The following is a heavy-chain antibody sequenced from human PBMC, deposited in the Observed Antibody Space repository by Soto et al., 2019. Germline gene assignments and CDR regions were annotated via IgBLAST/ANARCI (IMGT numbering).Heavy chain of an antibody. Sequence: GGSLRLSCSAFGFTFSTYAMHWVRQAPGKGLEYVSAITTNGDSTYYADSVKGRFTISRDNSKNTLYLQMTSLRAEDTAVYYCVKGGSTSFFWFDHWGQGTLVTVSS. J-gene: IGHJ5*02. CDR2: ITTNGDST. D-gene: IGHD3-3*01. CDR1: GFTFSTYA. CDR3: VKGGSTSFFWFDH. V-gene: IGHV3-64D*08.